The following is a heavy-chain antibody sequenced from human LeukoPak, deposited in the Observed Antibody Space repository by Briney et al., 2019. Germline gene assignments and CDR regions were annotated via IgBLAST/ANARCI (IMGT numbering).Heavy chain of an antibody. CDR3: ARGVGIGGYSYGSDFDY. D-gene: IGHD5-18*01. V-gene: IGHV3-48*01. CDR1: GFTFSSYS. J-gene: IGHJ4*02. CDR2: ISSGSSTI. Sequence: GGSLRLSCAASGFTFSSYSMNWVRQAPGKGLEWVSYISSGSSTIYYADSVKGRFTISRDNAKNSLYLQMNSLRAEDTAVYYCARGVGIGGYSYGSDFDYWGQGTLVTVSS.